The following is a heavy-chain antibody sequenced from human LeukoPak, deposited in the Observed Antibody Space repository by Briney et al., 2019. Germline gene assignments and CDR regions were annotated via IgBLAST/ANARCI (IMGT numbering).Heavy chain of an antibody. V-gene: IGHV1-18*01. CDR1: GYTFTSYG. J-gene: IGHJ4*02. Sequence: ASVKVSCKASGYTFTSYGISWVRQAPGQGLEWMGWISAYNGNTNYAQKLQGRVTMTTDTSTSTDYMELRSLRSDDTAVYYCARVPGYYDSSGYYVSYFDYWGQGTLVTVSS. CDR2: ISAYNGNT. CDR3: ARVPGYYDSSGYYVSYFDY. D-gene: IGHD3-22*01.